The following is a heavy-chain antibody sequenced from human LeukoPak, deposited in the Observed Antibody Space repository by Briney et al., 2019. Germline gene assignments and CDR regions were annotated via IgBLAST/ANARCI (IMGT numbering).Heavy chain of an antibody. CDR2: ISAYNGNT. J-gene: IGHJ3*02. CDR1: GYTFTSYG. Sequence: GASVKVSCKASGYTFTSYGISCVRQAPGQGLEWMGWISAYNGNTNYAQKLQGRVTMTTDTSTSTAYMELRSLRSEDTAVYYCARDTAMVQDAFDIWGQGTMVTVSS. V-gene: IGHV1-18*01. D-gene: IGHD5-18*01. CDR3: ARDTAMVQDAFDI.